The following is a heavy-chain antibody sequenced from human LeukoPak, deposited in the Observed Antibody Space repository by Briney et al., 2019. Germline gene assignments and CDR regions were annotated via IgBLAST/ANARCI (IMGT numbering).Heavy chain of an antibody. V-gene: IGHV3-21*01. CDR2: VSNSSSYI. D-gene: IGHD4-17*01. CDR3: AGDYGDYAVYFDY. CDR1: LFSLSSYS. J-gene: IGHJ4*02. Sequence: PGGALTLSRAPSLFSLSSYSINWVRQAPAKGQEWVSSVSNSSSYIYYAHSVKGRFTSPRDNAKYTLDLQMSSLRAEDTAVYYCAGDYGDYAVYFDYWGERTLVTVSS.